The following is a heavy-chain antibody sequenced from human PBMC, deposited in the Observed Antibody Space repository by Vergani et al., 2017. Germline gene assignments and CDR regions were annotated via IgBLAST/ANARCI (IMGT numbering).Heavy chain of an antibody. CDR1: GFTFDDYA. Sequence: EVQLVESGGGLVQPGRSLRLSCAASGFTFDDYAMHWVRQAPRKGLEWVSGISWNSGSIGYADSVKGRFTISRDNAKNSLYLQMNSLRAEDTALYYCAKDNYYDSSGYSLDYWGQGTLVTVSS. CDR2: ISWNSGSI. V-gene: IGHV3-9*01. D-gene: IGHD3-22*01. J-gene: IGHJ4*02. CDR3: AKDNYYDSSGYSLDY.